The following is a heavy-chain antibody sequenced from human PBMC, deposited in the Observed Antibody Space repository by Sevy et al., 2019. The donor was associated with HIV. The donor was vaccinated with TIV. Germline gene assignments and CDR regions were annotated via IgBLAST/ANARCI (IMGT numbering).Heavy chain of an antibody. CDR1: GFTFSSYW. CDR3: VREGRGGFSYRLDC. Sequence: GGSLRLSCAASGFTFSSYWMSWVRQAPGKGLEWVATMKQDGSEKYYVDSVKGRFTISRDNAKHSLYLQMNSLRAEDTAVYYCVREGRGGFSYRLDCWGQGTLVTVSS. J-gene: IGHJ4*02. V-gene: IGHV3-7*01. D-gene: IGHD5-18*01. CDR2: MKQDGSEK.